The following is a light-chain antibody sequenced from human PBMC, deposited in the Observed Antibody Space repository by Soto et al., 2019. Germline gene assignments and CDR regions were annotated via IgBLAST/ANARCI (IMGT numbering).Light chain of an antibody. CDR1: INVVGAYNY. J-gene: IGLJ1*01. CDR3: SSYTSSYTLV. CDR2: DVN. V-gene: IGLV2-14*01. Sequence: QSVLTQPASVSGSPGQSITISCTGNINVVGAYNYVSWYQQRPGSAPQLILFDVNNRPSGTSNRFSGSKSGHTAYLTISALQSDDEAIYHCSSYTSSYTLVFGSGTKVTVL.